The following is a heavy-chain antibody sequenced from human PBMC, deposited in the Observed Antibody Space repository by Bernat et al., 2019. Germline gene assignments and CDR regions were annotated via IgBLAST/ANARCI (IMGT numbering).Heavy chain of an antibody. Sequence: EVQLVESGGGLVQPGVSLKLSCAASAFTFSGPAMHWVRHASGKGLEWVGRIRSKANSYATAYAEWVKGRFTSSRDDAKNTLYLKMNSVKTEDTAVYYCTRHEATRDYWGQGTLVTVSS. V-gene: IGHV3-73*02. CDR1: AFTFSGPA. J-gene: IGHJ4*02. CDR2: IRSKANSYAT. CDR3: TRHEATRDY.